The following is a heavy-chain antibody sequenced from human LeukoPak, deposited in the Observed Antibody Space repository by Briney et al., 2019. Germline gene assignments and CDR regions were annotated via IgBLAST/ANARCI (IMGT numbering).Heavy chain of an antibody. D-gene: IGHD2-2*01. CDR2: IIPIFGTA. J-gene: IGHJ4*02. Sequence: GASVKVSCKASGGTSSSYAISWVRQAPGQGLEWMGGIIPIFGTANYAQKFQGRVTMTTDTSTSTAYMELRSLRSDDTAVYYCARYVVVPAASDYWGQGTLVTVSS. V-gene: IGHV1-69*05. CDR3: ARYVVVPAASDY. CDR1: GGTSSSYA.